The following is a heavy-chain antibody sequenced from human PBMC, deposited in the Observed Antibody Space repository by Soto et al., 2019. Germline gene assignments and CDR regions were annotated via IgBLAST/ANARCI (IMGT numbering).Heavy chain of an antibody. CDR3: ARGLRYGDPLPSNWFDP. V-gene: IGHV4-59*01. CDR2: NYYSGST. Sequence: PSETLSLTRTDSGGSISSYYWSWFRQLSGKGLEGIGCNYYSGSTYYNPSLKSRVTISVVTSKNQFALKLSSVPAADTAVYYCARGLRYGDPLPSNWFDPWGQGALVTVYS. J-gene: IGHJ5*02. CDR1: GGSISSYY. D-gene: IGHD2-21*01.